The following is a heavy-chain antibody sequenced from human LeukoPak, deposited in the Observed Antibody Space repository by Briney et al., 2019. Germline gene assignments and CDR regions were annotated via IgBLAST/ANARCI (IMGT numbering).Heavy chain of an antibody. V-gene: IGHV3-23*01. J-gene: IGHJ4*02. Sequence: GGSLRLSCAASGFTFSSYAMHWVCQAPGKGLEWVSAISGSGSSTVYADSVKGRFAISRDNSKNTLWMQMNSLRVEDTAVYYCAQVGGWGTMVTSPNYWGQGTVVTVSS. CDR2: ISGSGSST. CDR1: GFTFSSYA. D-gene: IGHD4-17*01. CDR3: AQVGGWGTMVTSPNY.